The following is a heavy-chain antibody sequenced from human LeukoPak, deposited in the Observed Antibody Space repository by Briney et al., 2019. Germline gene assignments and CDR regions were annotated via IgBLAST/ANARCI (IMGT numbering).Heavy chain of an antibody. CDR2: IYNGGSA. V-gene: IGHV4-61*05. CDR1: GGSISSSVYY. Sequence: SETLSLTCTVSGGSISSSVYYWSWIRQPPGKGLEWIGYIYNGGSANYNPSLKSRVAISLDTSKNQFSLKLTSVTATDTAVYYCARHVRYSYVFFDYWGQGTLVTVSS. J-gene: IGHJ4*02. CDR3: ARHVRYSYVFFDY. D-gene: IGHD3-16*02.